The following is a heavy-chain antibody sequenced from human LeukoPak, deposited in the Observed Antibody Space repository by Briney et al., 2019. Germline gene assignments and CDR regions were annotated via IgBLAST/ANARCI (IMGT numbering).Heavy chain of an antibody. CDR2: IYTSGST. V-gene: IGHV4-61*02. Sequence: SETLSLXCTVSGGSNSSGSYYWSWSRQPAGKGLEWIGRIYTSGSTNYNPSLKSRVTISVDTSKNQFSLKLSSVTAADTAVYYCARASAAAPFDYWGQGTLVTVSS. J-gene: IGHJ4*02. CDR1: GGSNSSGSYY. CDR3: ARASAAAPFDY. D-gene: IGHD2-2*01.